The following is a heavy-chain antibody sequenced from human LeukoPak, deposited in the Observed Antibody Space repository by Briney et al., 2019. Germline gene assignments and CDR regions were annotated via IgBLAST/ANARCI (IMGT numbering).Heavy chain of an antibody. CDR1: GFTFSSYW. J-gene: IGHJ4*02. Sequence: GGSLRLSCAASGFTFSSYWMSWVRQAPGKGLEWVSAISGSSGNTFYADSVKGRFTISRDNSKNTLYLQMNSLRAEDTAIYYCAKPYYYNTSGYYWGQGTLVTVSS. V-gene: IGHV3-23*01. D-gene: IGHD3-22*01. CDR2: ISGSSGNT. CDR3: AKPYYYNTSGYY.